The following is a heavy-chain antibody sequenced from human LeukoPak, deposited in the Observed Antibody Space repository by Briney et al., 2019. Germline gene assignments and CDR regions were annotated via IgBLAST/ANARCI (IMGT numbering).Heavy chain of an antibody. CDR3: ATPGRIAVAGQFDY. Sequence: PSETLSLTCSVSGASISSSTYYWGWIRQPPGEGLERIGYTYYSSSTYYNPSLKSRVTMSVDTSKNQFSLMLNSVTAADTAVYYCATPGRIAVAGQFDYWGQGTLVAVSS. D-gene: IGHD6-19*01. J-gene: IGHJ4*02. CDR1: GASISSSTYY. CDR2: TYYSSST. V-gene: IGHV4-39*01.